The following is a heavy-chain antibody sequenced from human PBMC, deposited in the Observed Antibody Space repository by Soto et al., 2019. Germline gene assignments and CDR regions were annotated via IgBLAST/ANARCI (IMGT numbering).Heavy chain of an antibody. CDR3: ARSKKAWSGYRYYYYYMDV. CDR1: GFTFSSYA. CDR2: ISSSGSTI. V-gene: IGHV3-11*01. J-gene: IGHJ6*03. D-gene: IGHD3-3*01. Sequence: SGGSLRLSCAASGFTFSSYAMSWIRRAPGKGLEWVSYISSSGSTIYYADSVKGRFTISRDNAKNSLYLQMNSLRAEDTAVYYCARSKKAWSGYRYYYYYMDVWGKGTTVTVSS.